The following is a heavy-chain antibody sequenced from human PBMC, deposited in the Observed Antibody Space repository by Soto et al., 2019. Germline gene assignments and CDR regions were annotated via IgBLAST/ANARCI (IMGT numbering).Heavy chain of an antibody. V-gene: IGHV3-30*18. J-gene: IGHJ4*02. Sequence: SGGSLRLSCAASGFTFSSYSMHWVRQAPGKGLEWVAAISSYGSNKYYADSVKGRFTISRDNSKTTLYLQMNSLRAEDTAVYYCAKEACTNGLCYTNYFDSWGQGALVTVSS. CDR1: GFTFSSYS. D-gene: IGHD2-8*01. CDR3: AKEACTNGLCYTNYFDS. CDR2: ISSYGSNK.